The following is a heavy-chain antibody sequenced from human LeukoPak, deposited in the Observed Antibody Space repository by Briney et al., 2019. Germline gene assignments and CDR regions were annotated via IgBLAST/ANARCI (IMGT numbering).Heavy chain of an antibody. CDR1: GFTFSSYW. V-gene: IGHV3-48*04. J-gene: IGHJ4*02. CDR3: ARSPPRYYYDSSGLGLVLD. Sequence: GGSLRLSCAASGFTFSSYWMNWARQAPGKGLEWVSYISSSGSTIYYADSVKGRFTISRDNAKNSLYLQMNSLRAEDTAVYYCARSPPRYYYDSSGLGLVLDWGQGTLVTVSS. CDR2: ISSSGSTI. D-gene: IGHD3-22*01.